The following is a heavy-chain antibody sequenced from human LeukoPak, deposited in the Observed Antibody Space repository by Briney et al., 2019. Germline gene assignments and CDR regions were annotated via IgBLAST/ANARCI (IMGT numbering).Heavy chain of an antibody. D-gene: IGHD1-1*01. CDR1: GFTFSVYW. CDR3: ARGSDWNHDVSFT. J-gene: IGHJ5*02. Sequence: PGGSLRLSCAASGFTFSVYWMSWVRQAPGKGLEWVANIKPGGSEKYYVDSVKGRFTISRDNAKNSLSLQMNSLRAEDTAVYYCARGSDWNHDVSFTWGQGTLVTVSS. V-gene: IGHV3-7*02. CDR2: IKPGGSEK.